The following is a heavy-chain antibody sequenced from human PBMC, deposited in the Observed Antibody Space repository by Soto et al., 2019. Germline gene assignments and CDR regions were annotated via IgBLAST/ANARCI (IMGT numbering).Heavy chain of an antibody. D-gene: IGHD6-25*01. J-gene: IGHJ4*02. CDR1: GGTFSSYG. V-gene: IGHV1-69*01. CDR3: GRLAARRIDY. CDR2: ITPRFGIA. Sequence: QVQLVQSGPAVKKPGSTVTVSCTAPGGTFSSYGISWVRQAPGQGLEWMGGITPRFGIADYAQKFQGRVTITADESTNTANMELSSLRSGDTAVYFCGRLAARRIDYWCQGTLVTVSS.